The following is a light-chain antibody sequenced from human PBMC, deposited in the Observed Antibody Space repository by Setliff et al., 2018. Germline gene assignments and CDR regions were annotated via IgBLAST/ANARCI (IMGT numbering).Light chain of an antibody. J-gene: IGLJ1*01. CDR1: SSDVGGYNY. V-gene: IGLV2-11*01. CDR2: DVS. CDR3: CSYAGIYTFV. Sequence: ALAQPRSVSGSPGQSVTISCTGTSSDVGGYNYVSWYQQRPGRAPKLMIFDVSRRPSGVPDRFSGSKSGNTASLTISGLQAEDEADYYCCSYAGIYTFVFGSGTKV.